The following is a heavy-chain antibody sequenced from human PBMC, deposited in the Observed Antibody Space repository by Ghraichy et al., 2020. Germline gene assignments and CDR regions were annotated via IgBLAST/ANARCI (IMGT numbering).Heavy chain of an antibody. D-gene: IGHD6-6*01. Sequence: GESLNISCATSGFTLSSYAMSWVRQAPGRGLEWVSGISGSGGSTYYADSVKGRFTISRDNSKNTLDLQMNSLRAEDTAVYYCAKDIDYSSSFSGMDVWGQGTTVTVSS. J-gene: IGHJ6*02. CDR2: ISGSGGST. CDR1: GFTLSSYA. CDR3: AKDIDYSSSFSGMDV. V-gene: IGHV3-23*01.